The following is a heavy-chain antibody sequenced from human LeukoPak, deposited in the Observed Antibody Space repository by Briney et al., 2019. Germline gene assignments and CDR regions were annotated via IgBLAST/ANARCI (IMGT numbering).Heavy chain of an antibody. CDR2: ISGGGIRI. V-gene: IGHV3-23*01. J-gene: IGHJ4*02. CDR3: AKDAYSTAGTFDY. Sequence: PGGSLRLSCAASGFTVSSYYMSWVRQAPGKGLEWVSGISGGGIRIDYATSVKGRITNSRDNSENTLYLQMNKLRAEDTGVYYCAKDAYSTAGTFDYCGQGTLFTVSS. CDR1: GFTVSSYY. D-gene: IGHD3-10*01.